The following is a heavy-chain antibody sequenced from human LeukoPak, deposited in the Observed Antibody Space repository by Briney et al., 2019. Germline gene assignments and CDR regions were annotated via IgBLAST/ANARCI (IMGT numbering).Heavy chain of an antibody. CDR1: GGSISNTNW. CDR2: ISLTGLT. J-gene: IGHJ4*02. Sequence: SGTLSLTCGVSGGSISNTNWWSWVRQFPGQGLEWIGEISLTGLTYYNPSLESRVTVSLDKSKNQLSLNLTSVTAADTAVYFCSRENGAFSPFGYWGQGILVTVLS. CDR3: SRENGAFSPFGY. D-gene: IGHD3-16*01. V-gene: IGHV4-4*02.